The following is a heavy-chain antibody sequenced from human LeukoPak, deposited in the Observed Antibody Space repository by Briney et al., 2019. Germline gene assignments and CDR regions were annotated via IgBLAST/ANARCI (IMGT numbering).Heavy chain of an antibody. CDR2: ISGSGGST. V-gene: IGHV3-23*01. D-gene: IGHD2-2*01. J-gene: IGHJ5*02. CDR1: GFTFSSYA. Sequence: GGSLRLSCAASGFTFSSYAMSWVRQAPGKGLEWVSAISGSGGSTYYADSVKGRFTISRDNSKNTLYLQMNSLRAEDTAVYYCAKGEGCSSTSCYGVRLSWFDPWGQGTLVTVSS. CDR3: AKGEGCSSTSCYGVRLSWFDP.